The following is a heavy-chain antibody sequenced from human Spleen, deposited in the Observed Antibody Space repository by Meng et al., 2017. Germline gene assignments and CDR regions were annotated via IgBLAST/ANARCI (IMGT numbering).Heavy chain of an antibody. Sequence: GSLRLSCTVSGYSISSGYYWGWIRQPPGKGLEWIGSIYHSGSTYYNPSLKSRVTISVDTSKNQFSLKLSSVTAADTAVYYCARARNWNGRGVDAFDIWGQGTMVTVSS. J-gene: IGHJ3*02. CDR3: ARARNWNGRGVDAFDI. D-gene: IGHD1-20*01. V-gene: IGHV4-38-2*02. CDR1: GYSISSGYY. CDR2: IYHSGST.